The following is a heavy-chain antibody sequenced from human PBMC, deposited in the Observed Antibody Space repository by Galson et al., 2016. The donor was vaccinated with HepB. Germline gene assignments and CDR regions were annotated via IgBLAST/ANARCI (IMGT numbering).Heavy chain of an antibody. J-gene: IGHJ4*02. CDR3: AHRPPTAAGGTYCFDH. Sequence: PALVKPTQTLTLTCTFSGFSLSTNGVGVGWIRQPPGKALEWVALIFWDDGQRYSPSLKKRLTITKDTSKNQVVLTMTNMDPVDKATYYCAHRPPTAAGGTYCFDHWGQGTLVTVSS. V-gene: IGHV2-5*02. CDR2: IFWDDGQ. D-gene: IGHD6-13*01. CDR1: GFSLSTNGVG.